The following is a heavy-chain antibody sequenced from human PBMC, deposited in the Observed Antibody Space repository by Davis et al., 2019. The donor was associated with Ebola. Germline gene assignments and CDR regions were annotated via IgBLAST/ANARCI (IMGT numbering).Heavy chain of an antibody. V-gene: IGHV4-59*01. Sequence: GSLRLSCTVSGDSMNNFYWNWIRQPPGKGLEWIGYIYYSGSTNYNPSLKSRVTISVDTSKNQFSLKLSSVTAADTAVYYCAGFGAFDIWSQGTMVTVSS. CDR1: GDSMNNFY. D-gene: IGHD3-16*01. CDR3: AGFGAFDI. CDR2: IYYSGST. J-gene: IGHJ3*02.